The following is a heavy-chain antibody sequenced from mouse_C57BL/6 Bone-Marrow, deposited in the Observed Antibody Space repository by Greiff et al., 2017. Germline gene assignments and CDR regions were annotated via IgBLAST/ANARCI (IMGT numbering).Heavy chain of an antibody. V-gene: IGHV5-17*01. J-gene: IGHJ1*03. Sequence: EVQLVESGGGLVKPGGSLKLSCAASGFTFSDYGMHWVRQAPEKGLEWVAYISSGSSTIYYADTVKGRFTISRDNAKNTLFLQMTSLRSEDTAMYYCASPWYFDVWGTGTTVTVSS. CDR1: GFTFSDYG. CDR2: ISSGSSTI. CDR3: ASPWYFDV.